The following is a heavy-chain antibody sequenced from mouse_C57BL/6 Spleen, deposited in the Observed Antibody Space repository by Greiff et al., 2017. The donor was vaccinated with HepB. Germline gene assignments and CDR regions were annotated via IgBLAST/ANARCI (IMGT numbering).Heavy chain of an antibody. CDR1: GFNIKDYY. V-gene: IGHV14-1*01. CDR2: IDPEDGDT. D-gene: IGHD1-1*01. CDR3: TTEDYYGSSFAY. J-gene: IGHJ3*01. Sequence: VQLQQSGAELVRPGASVKLSCTASGFNIKDYYMHWVKQRPEQGLEWIGRIDPEDGDTEYAPKFQGKATMTADTSANTAYLQLSSLTSEDTAVYYCTTEDYYGSSFAYWGQGTLVTVSA.